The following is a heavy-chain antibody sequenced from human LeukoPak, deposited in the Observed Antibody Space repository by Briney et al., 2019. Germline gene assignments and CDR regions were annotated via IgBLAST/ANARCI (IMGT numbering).Heavy chain of an antibody. D-gene: IGHD5-12*01. J-gene: IGHJ4*02. CDR3: AKALVATITDFDY. CDR1: AFTFGSYA. Sequence: PGGSLRLSCAASAFTFGSYAMSCVRQAPGEGLDWLSAMTGGGGNTYYADSVQGRFTISRENSQNTLYLQMNTLRAEDSALYYCAKALVATITDFDYWGQGTLVTVSS. V-gene: IGHV3-23*01. CDR2: MTGGGGNT.